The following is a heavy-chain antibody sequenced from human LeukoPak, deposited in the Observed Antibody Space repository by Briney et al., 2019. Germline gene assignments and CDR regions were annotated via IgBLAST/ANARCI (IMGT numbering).Heavy chain of an antibody. Sequence: PGGSLRLSCAASAFTFSSYAMSWVRQAPGKGLEWVSASGSGGSTYYADSVKGRFTISRDNSKNTLYLQMDSLRAEDTAVYYCAKLDTAMVTNFDYWGQGTLVTVSS. CDR2: SGSGGST. D-gene: IGHD5-18*01. CDR3: AKLDTAMVTNFDY. CDR1: AFTFSSYA. V-gene: IGHV3-23*01. J-gene: IGHJ4*02.